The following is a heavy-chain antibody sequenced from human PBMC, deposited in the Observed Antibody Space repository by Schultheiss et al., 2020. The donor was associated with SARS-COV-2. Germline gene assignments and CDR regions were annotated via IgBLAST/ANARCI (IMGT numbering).Heavy chain of an antibody. Sequence: SVKVSCKASGGTFSSYAISWVRQAPGQGLEWMGGIIPIFGTANYAQKFQGRVTITADESTSTAYMELSSLRSEDTAVYYCAREPRGGNHYDFWSGLEGGVYYYGMDVWGQGTTVTVSS. CDR1: GGTFSSYA. CDR3: AREPRGGNHYDFWSGLEGGVYYYGMDV. V-gene: IGHV1-69*13. CDR2: IIPIFGTA. J-gene: IGHJ6*02. D-gene: IGHD3-3*01.